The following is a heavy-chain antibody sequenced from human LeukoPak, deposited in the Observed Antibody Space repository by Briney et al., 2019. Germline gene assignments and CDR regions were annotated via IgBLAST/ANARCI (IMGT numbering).Heavy chain of an antibody. J-gene: IGHJ4*02. CDR1: GGSISSYY. CDR3: ARGVSSLGVATRPYFDY. D-gene: IGHD5-12*01. Sequence: SETLSLTCTVSGGSISSYYWSWIRQPPGMGLEWIGYIYYSGSTNYNPSLKSRVTISVDTSKNQFSLKLSSVTAADTAVYYCARGVSSLGVATRPYFDYWGQGTLVTVSS. CDR2: IYYSGST. V-gene: IGHV4-59*12.